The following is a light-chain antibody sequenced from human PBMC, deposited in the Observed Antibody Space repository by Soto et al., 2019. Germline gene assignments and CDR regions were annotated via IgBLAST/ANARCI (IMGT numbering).Light chain of an antibody. CDR1: HSVSSSY. J-gene: IGKJ5*01. Sequence: EIVVTQSPGTRSLSPGERATLSCRASHSVSSSYLAWYQQKPGQAPRLLIYGASSRATGIPDRFSGSGYGTDFTLTISRLEPEDFAVYYCQQYGSSPPITFGQGTRLEI. CDR3: QQYGSSPPIT. CDR2: GAS. V-gene: IGKV3-20*01.